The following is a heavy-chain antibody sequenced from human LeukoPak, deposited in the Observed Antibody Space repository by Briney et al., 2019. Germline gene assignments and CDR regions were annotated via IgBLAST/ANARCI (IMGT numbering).Heavy chain of an antibody. J-gene: IGHJ1*01. CDR2: IYSSGST. CDR1: GGSISSYY. CDR3: AREENSSSWVEYFQH. V-gene: IGHV4-4*07. Sequence: PSETLSLTCTVSGGSISSYYWSWIRQPAGKGLEWIGRIYSSGSTNYNPSLKSRVTMSVDTSKNQFSLKLSSVTAADMAVYYCAREENSSSWVEYFQHWGQGTLVTVSS. D-gene: IGHD6-13*01.